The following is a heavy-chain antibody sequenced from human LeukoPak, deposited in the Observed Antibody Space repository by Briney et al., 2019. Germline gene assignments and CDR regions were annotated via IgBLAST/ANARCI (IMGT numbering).Heavy chain of an antibody. CDR2: INPNSGGT. J-gene: IGHJ4*02. CDR1: GYTFTGYY. CDR3: ARLPGVVTGTTSPGAY. D-gene: IGHD1-7*01. Sequence: ASVKVSCKASGYTFTGYYIRWVRQAPGQGLEWMGWINPNSGGTNYAQNFQGRATMTRDTSISTAYMELSRLRCDDTAVYYCARLPGVVTGTTSPGAYWGQGTLVTVSS. V-gene: IGHV1-2*02.